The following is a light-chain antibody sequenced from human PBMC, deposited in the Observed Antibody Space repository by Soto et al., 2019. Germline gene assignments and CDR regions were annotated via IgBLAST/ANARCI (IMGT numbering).Light chain of an antibody. CDR1: HSDVGGFDY. Sequence: QSALTQPPSASGSPGQSITISCTGTHSDVGGFDYVSWYQQYPGKAPKLMIYEVTDRPSGVSPRFSGSKSGNTASLTISGLQTEDEADYYCSSFTTGSTLVFGGGTQLTVL. CDR2: EVT. J-gene: IGLJ2*01. CDR3: SSFTTGSTLV. V-gene: IGLV2-14*01.